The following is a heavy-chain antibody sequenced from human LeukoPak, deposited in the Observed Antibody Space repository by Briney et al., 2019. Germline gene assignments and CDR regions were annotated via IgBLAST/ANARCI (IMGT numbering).Heavy chain of an antibody. J-gene: IGHJ4*02. D-gene: IGHD3-3*01. CDR3: DTAAYYDFWSGYSDFDY. V-gene: IGHV3-23*01. CDR2: ISGSGGST. CDR1: GFTFSSYA. Sequence: GGSLRLSCAASGFTFSSYAMSWVRQAPGKGLEWVSAISGSGGSTYYADSVKGRFTISRDNSKNTLYLQMNSLRAEDTAVYYCDTAAYYDFWSGYSDFDYWGQGTLVTVSS.